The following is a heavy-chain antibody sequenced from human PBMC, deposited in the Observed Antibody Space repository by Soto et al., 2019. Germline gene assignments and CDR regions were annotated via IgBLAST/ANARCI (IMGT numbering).Heavy chain of an antibody. J-gene: IGHJ6*02. CDR2: ISPYTGNT. CDR1: GYIFVNYG. D-gene: IGHD3-16*01. V-gene: IGHV1-18*01. Sequence: QVQLVQSGDEVKKPGASVKVSCKASGYIFVNYGIAWVQQAPGQGLEWMGWISPYTGNTHSASKVQGRLTMTTDTATSTAYMDLGSLTSDDTAVYYTVTVDNYVTPTPHDVWGQGITVTVSS. CDR3: VTVDNYVTPTPHDV.